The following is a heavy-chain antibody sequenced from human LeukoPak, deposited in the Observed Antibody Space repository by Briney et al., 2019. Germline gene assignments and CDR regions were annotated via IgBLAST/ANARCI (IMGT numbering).Heavy chain of an antibody. D-gene: IGHD2-15*01. J-gene: IGHJ4*02. CDR3: ARMTPDSPSFDY. Sequence: SGPALVNPTQTLTLTCTFSGFSLSTPEMCVTWIRQPPGKALEWLARIDWDDDKFYSPSLRTRLTISKDTPKNQVVLRMTNMDPVDTGTYYCARMTPDSPSFDYWGQGALITVSS. V-gene: IGHV2-70*17. CDR2: IDWDDDK. CDR1: GFSLSTPEMC.